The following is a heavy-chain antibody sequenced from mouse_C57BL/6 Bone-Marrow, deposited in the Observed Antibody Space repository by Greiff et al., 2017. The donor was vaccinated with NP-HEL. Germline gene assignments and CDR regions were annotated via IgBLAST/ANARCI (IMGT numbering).Heavy chain of an antibody. Sequence: EVQGVESGGGLVQPGGSLSLSCAASGFTFTDYYMSWVRQPPGKALEWLGFIRNKANGYTTEYSASVKGRFTISRDNSQSILYLQMNALRAESSATYYCARYSLSSGSSFRYWYFDVWGTGTTVTVSS. D-gene: IGHD1-1*01. CDR2: IRNKANGYTT. CDR3: ARYSLSSGSSFRYWYFDV. J-gene: IGHJ1*03. V-gene: IGHV7-3*01. CDR1: GFTFTDYY.